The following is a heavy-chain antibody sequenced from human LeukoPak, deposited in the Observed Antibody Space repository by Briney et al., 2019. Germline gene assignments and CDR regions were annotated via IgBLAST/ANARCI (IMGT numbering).Heavy chain of an antibody. J-gene: IGHJ4*02. CDR2: INADNGNT. Sequence: ASVKVSCKPSGYIFTGYGVHWVRQAPGQRLEWMAWINADNGNTKYSQKFQGRVTITRDTSASTVFMELSSLRSEDTAVYYCARGSTGYPYYFDYWGQGTLVIVSS. V-gene: IGHV1-3*01. D-gene: IGHD3-22*01. CDR1: GYIFTGYG. CDR3: ARGSTGYPYYFDY.